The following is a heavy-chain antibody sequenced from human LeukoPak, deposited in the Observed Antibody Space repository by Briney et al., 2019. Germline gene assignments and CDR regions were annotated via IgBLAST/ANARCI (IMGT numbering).Heavy chain of an antibody. CDR2: INQDGSGE. CDR3: ARKLYYYDTSPAGWFDP. J-gene: IGHJ5*02. Sequence: GGSLRLSCAASGFTFSRYWMTWVRQGQGKGLEWVATINQDGSGEYYVDSVKGRFTISRDNAKNSLYLQISGLRAEDTAVYHCARKLYYYDTSPAGWFDPWGQGTLVTVS. V-gene: IGHV3-7*01. CDR1: GFTFSRYW. D-gene: IGHD3-22*01.